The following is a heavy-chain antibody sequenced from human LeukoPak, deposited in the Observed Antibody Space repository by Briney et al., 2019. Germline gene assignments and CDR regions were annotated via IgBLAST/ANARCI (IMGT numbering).Heavy chain of an antibody. CDR3: LRDGECPGSSWVITPDY. CDR1: ILTFSLDA. CDR2: IGGSGGTT. Sequence: GGSLRLSSAPSILTFSLDAMACVRQAPGKGLEWVSAIGGSGGTTYTADSVKGRFTISRDNSKNTLFLQMNSLRVQDTTLYYCLRDGECPGSSWVITPDYWGQGALVTVSS. D-gene: IGHD3-10*02. V-gene: IGHV3-23*01. J-gene: IGHJ4*02.